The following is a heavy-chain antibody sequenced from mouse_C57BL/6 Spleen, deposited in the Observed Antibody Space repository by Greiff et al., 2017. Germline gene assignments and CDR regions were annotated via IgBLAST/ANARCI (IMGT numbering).Heavy chain of an antibody. Sequence: QVQLKESGAELVKPGASVKISCKASGYAFSSYWMNWVKQRPGKGLEWIGQIYPGDGDTNYNGKFKGKDTLTADKSSSTAYMQLSSLTSEDSAVYFCARSYGNYDYYAMDYWGQGTSVTVSS. CDR1: GYAFSSYW. D-gene: IGHD2-1*01. V-gene: IGHV1-80*01. CDR3: ARSYGNYDYYAMDY. J-gene: IGHJ4*01. CDR2: IYPGDGDT.